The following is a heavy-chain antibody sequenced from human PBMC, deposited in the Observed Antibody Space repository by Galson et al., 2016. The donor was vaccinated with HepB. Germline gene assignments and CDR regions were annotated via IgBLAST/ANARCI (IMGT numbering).Heavy chain of an antibody. Sequence: SLRLSCAASGFTFSRFAMHWVRLTPGKGLEWLSYIESYSKIIRYTDSVRGRFTVSRDNAKNSVYLQLSGLRVEDTAIYYCARDGPNYNYDFWGQGTLVTVFS. J-gene: IGHJ4*02. V-gene: IGHV3-48*04. CDR3: ARDGPNYNYDF. CDR2: IESYSKII. CDR1: GFTFSRFA. D-gene: IGHD5-24*01.